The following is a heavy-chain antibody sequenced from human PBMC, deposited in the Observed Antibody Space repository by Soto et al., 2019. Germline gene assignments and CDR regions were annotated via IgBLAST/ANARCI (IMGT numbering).Heavy chain of an antibody. J-gene: IGHJ6*02. CDR1: GGPFSSYA. V-gene: IGHV1-69*06. CDR3: ATDRYCSSTSCYQYSGYDFDRGYYYYGMDV. Sequence: ASVKVSCKASGGPFSSYAISWVRQAPGQGLEWMGGIIPIFGTANYAQKFQGRVTITADKSTSTAYMELSSLRSEDTAVYYCATDRYCSSTSCYQYSGYDFDRGYYYYGMDVWGQGTTVTVSS. D-gene: IGHD2-2*01. CDR2: IIPIFGTA.